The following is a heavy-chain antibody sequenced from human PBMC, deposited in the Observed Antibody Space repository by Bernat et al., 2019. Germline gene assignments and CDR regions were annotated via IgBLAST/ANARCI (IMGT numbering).Heavy chain of an antibody. V-gene: IGHV4-39*01. CDR3: ARHTITMVRGVITPNWFDP. D-gene: IGHD3-10*01. CDR2: IYYSGST. J-gene: IGHJ5*02. Sequence: QLQLQESGPGLVKPSETLSPTCTVSGGSISSSSYYWGWIRQPPGKGLEWIGSIYYSGSTYYNPSLKSRVTISVDTSKNQFSLKLSSVTAADTAVYYCARHTITMVRGVITPNWFDPWGQGTLVTVSS. CDR1: GGSISSSSYY.